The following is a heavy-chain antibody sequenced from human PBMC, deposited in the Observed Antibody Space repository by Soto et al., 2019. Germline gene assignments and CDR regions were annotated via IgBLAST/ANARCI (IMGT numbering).Heavy chain of an antibody. J-gene: IGHJ4*02. D-gene: IGHD6-19*01. CDR2: ISHSGST. V-gene: IGHV4-30-2*01. Sequence: QLQLQESGSGLVKPSQTLSLTCAVSGGSISSGGYSWSWIRQPPGKGLEWIGNISHSGSTYYNPSLKSRVTISVDRSKNQFSLKLSSVTAADPAVYYCASAGGLGAVAADYWGQGTLVTVSS. CDR1: GGSISSGGYS. CDR3: ASAGGLGAVAADY.